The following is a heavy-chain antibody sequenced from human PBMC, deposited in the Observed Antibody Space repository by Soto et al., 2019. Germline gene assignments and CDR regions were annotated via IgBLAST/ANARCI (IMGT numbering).Heavy chain of an antibody. CDR2: IYYSGST. CDR1: GGSISSGDYY. V-gene: IGHV4-61*08. CDR3: ARGIEGWYQGRYYYGMDV. D-gene: IGHD6-19*01. J-gene: IGHJ6*02. Sequence: SETLSLTCAVSGGSISSGDYYWSWIRQPPGKGLEWIGYIYYSGSTNYNPSLKSRVTISVDTSKNQFPLKLSSVTAADTAVYYCARGIEGWYQGRYYYGMDVWGQGTTVTVSS.